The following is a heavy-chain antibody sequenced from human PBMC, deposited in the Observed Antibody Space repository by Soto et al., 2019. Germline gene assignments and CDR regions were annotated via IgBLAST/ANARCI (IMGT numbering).Heavy chain of an antibody. Sequence: QVQLQQSGPGLVEPSQTLSLTRAVSGGSISSEYFHWTWIRQSPGKGLEWIGYIHYTGSIMCNPSFKSRLTMAVDTTKNQFSLQLTSVTAADTAVYFCAREDDGGDRDYYGLDVWGQGTTVTVSS. CDR1: GGSISSEYFH. CDR2: IHYTGSI. V-gene: IGHV4-30-4*08. CDR3: AREDDGGDRDYYGLDV. D-gene: IGHD2-21*02. J-gene: IGHJ6*02.